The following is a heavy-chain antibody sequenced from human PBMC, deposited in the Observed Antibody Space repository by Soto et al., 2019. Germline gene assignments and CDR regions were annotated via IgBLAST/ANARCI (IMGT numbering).Heavy chain of an antibody. CDR2: ISAYNGNT. J-gene: IGHJ3*02. CDR1: GYTFPNYG. Sequence: QVQLVQSGAEVKKPGASVKVSCKASGYTFPNYGITWVRQAPGQGLEWMGWISAYNGNTKNAHKLQGRVTMTTDTSTSTAYMELRSLRSDDTAVYYCVRETVPGTEGHDAFDIWGQGTMVTVSS. CDR3: VRETVPGTEGHDAFDI. V-gene: IGHV1-18*01. D-gene: IGHD6-19*01.